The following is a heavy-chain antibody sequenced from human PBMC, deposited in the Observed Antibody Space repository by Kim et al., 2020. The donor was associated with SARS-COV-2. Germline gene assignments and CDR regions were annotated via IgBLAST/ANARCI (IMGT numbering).Heavy chain of an antibody. CDR3: TRPPYGDYGLNYFDY. CDR2: IRSKANSYAT. D-gene: IGHD4-17*01. CDR1: GFTFSGSA. Sequence: GGSLRLSCAASGFTFSGSAMHWVRQASGKGLEWVGRIRSKANSYATAYAASVKGRFTISRDDSKNTAYLQMNSLKTEDTAVYYCTRPPYGDYGLNYFDYWGQGTLVTVSS. J-gene: IGHJ4*02. V-gene: IGHV3-73*01.